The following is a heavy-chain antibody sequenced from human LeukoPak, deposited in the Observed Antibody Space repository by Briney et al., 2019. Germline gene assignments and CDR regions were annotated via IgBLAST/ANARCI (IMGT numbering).Heavy chain of an antibody. D-gene: IGHD6-13*01. CDR3: ARAIAAAESY. J-gene: IGHJ4*02. CDR2: ISSSSTTI. CDR1: EFTFSSYS. V-gene: IGHV3-48*01. Sequence: GGSLRLSCAASEFTFSSYSMSWVRQAPGKGLEWVSYISSSSTTIYYADSVKGRFTISRDNAKNSLYLQMNSLRVEDTALYYCARAIAAAESYWGQGTLVTVSS.